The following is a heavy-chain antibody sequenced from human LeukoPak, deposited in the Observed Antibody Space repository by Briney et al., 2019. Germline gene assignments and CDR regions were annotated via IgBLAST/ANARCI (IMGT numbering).Heavy chain of an antibody. CDR2: VNPNSGGT. CDR3: ARRYRRWGSNYYYYYMDV. CDR1: GYTFTAYH. V-gene: IGHV1-2*02. D-gene: IGHD3-16*02. J-gene: IGHJ6*03. Sequence: GASVKVSFKASGYTFTAYHIHWVGQPPGQGLDWVGWVNPNSGGTNWAQKFQGRVTMTRDTSISTAYMELSRLTSDDTAVYYCARRYRRWGSNYYYYYMDVWDEGTTVTVSS.